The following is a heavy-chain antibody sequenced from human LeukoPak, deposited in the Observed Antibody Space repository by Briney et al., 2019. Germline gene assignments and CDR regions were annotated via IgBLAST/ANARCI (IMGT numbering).Heavy chain of an antibody. J-gene: IGHJ4*02. CDR3: ARDIDNGDYVVY. CDR2: ISSSGDTM. D-gene: IGHD4-17*01. CDR1: GFTFSDYY. Sequence: PGGSLRLSCAPSGFTFSDYYMSWIRQAPGKGLEWVSYISSSGDTMYYAASVKGRFTISRDNAKNSLYLQMNSLRAEDTAVYYCARDIDNGDYVVYWGQGTLVTVSS. V-gene: IGHV3-11*01.